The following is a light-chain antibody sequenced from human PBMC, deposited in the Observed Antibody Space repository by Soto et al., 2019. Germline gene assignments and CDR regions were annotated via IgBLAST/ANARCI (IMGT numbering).Light chain of an antibody. CDR2: GAS. J-gene: IGKJ1*01. V-gene: IGKV1-39*01. Sequence: DIQMTQSPSPLSASVGDRVSITCRASQNIINYLNWYQQKLGEAPKLLIYGASNLQSGVPSRFSGSGSGTDFTLIITSLQPEDFATCYCQQDYSLPPTFGQGTKVEVK. CDR3: QQDYSLPPT. CDR1: QNIINY.